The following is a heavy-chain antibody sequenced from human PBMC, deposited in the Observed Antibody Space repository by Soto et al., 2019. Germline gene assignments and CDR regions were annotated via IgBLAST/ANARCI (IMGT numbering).Heavy chain of an antibody. J-gene: IGHJ6*02. CDR3: ARDSVLTMVRGAYCYYGMDV. CDR2: IYYSGST. V-gene: IGHV4-31*03. CDR1: DGSSSSGGGY. Sequence: SLTCSVSDGSSSSGGGYCILISKHPGKGLEWIGYIYYSGSTYYNPSLKSRVTISVDTSKNQFSLKLSSVTAADTAVYYCARDSVLTMVRGAYCYYGMDVWGQGTMVTVSS. D-gene: IGHD3-10*01.